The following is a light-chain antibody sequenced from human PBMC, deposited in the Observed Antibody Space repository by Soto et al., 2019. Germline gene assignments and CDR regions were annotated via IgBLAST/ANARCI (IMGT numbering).Light chain of an antibody. Sequence: DIPMTQSPSTLSASVGDRVTITCRASQSISSWLAWYQQKPGKAPKLLIYKASSLESGVPSRFSGSGSGTEFTLTISSLQPDDFATYYCQQYNSYSPVFGQGTKVEIK. J-gene: IGKJ1*01. V-gene: IGKV1-5*03. CDR1: QSISSW. CDR2: KAS. CDR3: QQYNSYSPV.